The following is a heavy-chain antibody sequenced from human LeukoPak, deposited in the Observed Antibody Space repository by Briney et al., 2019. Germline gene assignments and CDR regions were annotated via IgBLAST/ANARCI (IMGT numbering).Heavy chain of an antibody. J-gene: IGHJ4*02. CDR3: ARDAGDGYRDYYFDY. Sequence: RASVKVSCKASGYTFTSYYMHWVRQAPGQGLEWMGIINPSGDSTSYAQKFQGRVTMTRDTSTSTVYMELSSLRSEDTAVYYCARDAGDGYRDYYFDYWGQGTLVTVSS. V-gene: IGHV1-46*01. D-gene: IGHD5-24*01. CDR2: INPSGDST. CDR1: GYTFTSYY.